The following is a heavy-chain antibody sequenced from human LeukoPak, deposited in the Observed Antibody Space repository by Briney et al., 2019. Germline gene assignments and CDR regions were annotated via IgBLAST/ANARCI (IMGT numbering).Heavy chain of an antibody. J-gene: IGHJ4*02. CDR2: MNPNSGNT. V-gene: IGHV1-8*01. CDR1: GYTFTSYD. CDR3: AVCSGYYSEIDY. D-gene: IGHD3-22*01. Sequence: ASVKVSCKASGYTFTSYDINWVRQATGQGLEWMGWMNPNSGNTGYAQKFQGRVTMTRNTSISTAYMELSSLRSEDTAVYYCAVCSGYYSEIDYWGQGTLVTVSS.